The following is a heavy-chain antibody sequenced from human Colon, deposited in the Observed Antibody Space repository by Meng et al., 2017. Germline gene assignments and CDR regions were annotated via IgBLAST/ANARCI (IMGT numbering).Heavy chain of an antibody. J-gene: IGHJ1*01. CDR3: ARGWWLQAFQH. D-gene: IGHD5-24*01. CDR1: GFTFSSYA. CDR2: ISYDGSNK. Sequence: GESLKTSGAASGFTFSSYAMQWVRQAPGKGLEWVAVISYDGSNKYYADSVKGRFTISRDNSKNTLYLQMNRLRAEDTAVYYCARGWWLQAFQHWGQGTLVTVSS. V-gene: IGHV3-30*01.